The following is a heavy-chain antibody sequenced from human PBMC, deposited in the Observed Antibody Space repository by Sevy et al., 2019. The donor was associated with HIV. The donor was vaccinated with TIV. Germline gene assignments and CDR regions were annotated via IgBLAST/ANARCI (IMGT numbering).Heavy chain of an antibody. J-gene: IGHJ4*02. Sequence: GGSLRLSCAASGFTFSSYAMSWVRQAPGKGLEWVSAISGSGGSTYYADSVKGRFTISRDNSKNTLYLQMNSLRAEDTAVYYCAKDLRGIVVVITFDYWGQGTLVTVSS. V-gene: IGHV3-23*01. CDR1: GFTFSSYA. CDR2: ISGSGGST. D-gene: IGHD3-22*01. CDR3: AKDLRGIVVVITFDY.